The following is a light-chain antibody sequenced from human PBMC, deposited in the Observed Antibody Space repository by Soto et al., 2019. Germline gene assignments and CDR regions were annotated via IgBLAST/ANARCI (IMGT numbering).Light chain of an antibody. CDR2: GAY. Sequence: DIQLTQSPSFLSASVGDRVTVTCRASQGISSYLAWYQQKPGKAPQLLIYGAYTLQTGVPSRFSGSGSGTEFTLTISSLQPEDFATYYCQQINTYPLTFGGGTKVDIK. V-gene: IGKV1-9*01. CDR3: QQINTYPLT. J-gene: IGKJ4*01. CDR1: QGISSY.